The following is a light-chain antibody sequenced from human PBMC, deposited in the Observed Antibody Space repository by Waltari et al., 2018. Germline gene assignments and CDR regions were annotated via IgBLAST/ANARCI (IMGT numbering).Light chain of an antibody. CDR3: QSADSNGTL. J-gene: IGLJ2*01. CDR2: KDS. Sequence: SYGLTQSPSVSVSPGQTARITCSGDGLPDQYAFWYQQKPGQAPVLVIYKDSERPSGIPGRFSGSSSGTTGTLTISGVQAEDEADYYCQSADSNGTLVGGGTKLTVL. CDR1: GLPDQY. V-gene: IGLV3-25*03.